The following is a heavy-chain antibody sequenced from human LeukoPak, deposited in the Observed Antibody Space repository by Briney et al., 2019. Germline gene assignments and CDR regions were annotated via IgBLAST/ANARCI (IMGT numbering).Heavy chain of an antibody. CDR1: GASFSGYY. CDR3: AGSDGY. V-gene: IGHV4-34*01. CDR2: INHSGST. J-gene: IGHJ4*02. Sequence: PSETLSLTCAVYGASFSGYYWSWIRQPPGKGLEWIGEINHSGSTNYNPSLKCRVTISVDTSKNQFSLKLSSVTAADTAVYYCAGSDGYWGQGTLVTVSS.